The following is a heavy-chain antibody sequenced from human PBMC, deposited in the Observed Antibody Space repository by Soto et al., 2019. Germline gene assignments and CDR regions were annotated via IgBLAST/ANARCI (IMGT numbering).Heavy chain of an antibody. J-gene: IGHJ6*02. CDR2: IYPGDSDT. V-gene: IGHV5-51*01. D-gene: IGHD2-2*01. CDR1: GYSFTSYW. CDR3: ARPGGYCSSTSCYPDYYYGMDV. Sequence: GESLKISCKGSGYSFTSYWIGWVRQMPGKGLEWMGIIYPGDSDTRYSPSFQGQVTISADKSISTAYLQWSSLKASDTAMYYCARPGGYCSSTSCYPDYYYGMDVWGQGTTVTVSS.